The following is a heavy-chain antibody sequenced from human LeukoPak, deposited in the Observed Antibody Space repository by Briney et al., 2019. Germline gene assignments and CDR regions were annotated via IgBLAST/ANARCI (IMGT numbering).Heavy chain of an antibody. V-gene: IGHV3-30*02. Sequence: GGSLRLSCAASGFTFSSYGMHWVRQAPGKGLEWVAFIRYDGSNKYYADSMKGRFTISRDNSKNTLYLQMNSLRAEDTAVYYCANLYYGSGSYRIDYWGQGTLVTVSS. CDR1: GFTFSSYG. D-gene: IGHD3-10*01. CDR2: IRYDGSNK. J-gene: IGHJ4*02. CDR3: ANLYYGSGSYRIDY.